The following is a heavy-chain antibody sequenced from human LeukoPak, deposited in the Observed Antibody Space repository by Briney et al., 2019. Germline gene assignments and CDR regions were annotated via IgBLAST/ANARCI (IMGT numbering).Heavy chain of an antibody. Sequence: PGGSLRLSCAASGFTFSSYSMSWVRQAPGKGLEWVASINPDGSDRRYVDSVEGRFTISRDNAANSLYLQMNSLRDEDTAVYYCARLTAGVTTFVYWGQGALVTVSS. CDR1: GFTFSSYS. D-gene: IGHD7-27*01. CDR2: INPDGSDR. V-gene: IGHV3-7*01. CDR3: ARLTAGVTTFVY. J-gene: IGHJ4*02.